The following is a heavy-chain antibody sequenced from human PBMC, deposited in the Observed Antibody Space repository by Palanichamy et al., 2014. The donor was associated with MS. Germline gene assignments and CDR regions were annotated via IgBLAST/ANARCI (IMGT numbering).Heavy chain of an antibody. CDR2: ISSRSSYI. D-gene: IGHD4-23*01. CDR1: GFTFSSYS. J-gene: IGHJ4*02. CDR3: ARDTVVSH. Sequence: EVQLVESGGGLVKPGGSLRLSCAASGFTFSSYSMNWVRQAPGKGLEWVSSISSRSSYIYYADSAKGRFTISRDNAKNSLYLQMNSLRAEDTAVYYCARDTVVSHWGQGTLVTVSS. V-gene: IGHV3-21*01.